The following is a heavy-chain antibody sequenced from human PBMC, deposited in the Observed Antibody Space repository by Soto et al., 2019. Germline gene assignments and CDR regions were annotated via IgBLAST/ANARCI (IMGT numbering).Heavy chain of an antibody. V-gene: IGHV1-58*01. CDR3: AADRKTYYDSSGYYYYGMDV. D-gene: IGHD3-22*01. CDR1: GSTFTSSA. CDR2: IVVGSGNT. J-gene: IGHJ6*02. Sequence: ASVKVSCKASGSTFTSSAVQWVRQARGQRLEWIGWIVVGSGNTNYAQKFQERVTITRDMSTSTAYMELSSLRSEDTAVYYCAADRKTYYDSSGYYYYGMDVWGQGTTVTVSS.